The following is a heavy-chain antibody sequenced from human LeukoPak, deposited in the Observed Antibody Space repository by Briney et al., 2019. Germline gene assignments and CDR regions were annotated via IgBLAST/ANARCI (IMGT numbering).Heavy chain of an antibody. V-gene: IGHV3-23*01. Sequence: SGGSLRLSCAASGFTFSSYAMSWVRQAPGKGLEWVSAISGSGGSTYYADSVKGRFTISRDNSKNTLYLQMNSLRAEDTAVYYCAKDSHLTTYYYDSSGYFDYWGQGTLVTVSS. D-gene: IGHD3-22*01. J-gene: IGHJ4*02. CDR3: AKDSHLTTYYYDSSGYFDY. CDR1: GFTFSSYA. CDR2: ISGSGGST.